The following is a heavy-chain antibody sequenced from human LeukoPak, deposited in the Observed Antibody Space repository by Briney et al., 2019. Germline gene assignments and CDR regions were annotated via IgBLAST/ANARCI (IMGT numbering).Heavy chain of an antibody. Sequence: VSGPTLVKPTQTLTLTCTFSGFSLSTSGVGVGWIRQPPGKALECLALIYWDDDKRYTPSLKSRLTITKDTSKNQVVLTMTNMDPVDTGTYYCAHRRPDRYGGTFDIWGQGTMVTVSS. CDR1: GFSLSTSGVG. V-gene: IGHV2-5*02. D-gene: IGHD4-23*01. J-gene: IGHJ3*02. CDR2: IYWDDDK. CDR3: AHRRPDRYGGTFDI.